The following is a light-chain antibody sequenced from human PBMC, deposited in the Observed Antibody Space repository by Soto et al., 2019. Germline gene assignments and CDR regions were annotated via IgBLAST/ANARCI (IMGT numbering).Light chain of an antibody. V-gene: IGKV2-30*01. J-gene: IGKJ2*01. CDR2: KVS. CDR1: QSLVKSDGNTY. Sequence: DVVMTQSPLSLPVTLGQPASISCRSTQSLVKSDGNTYLTWFQQRPGQSPRRLIYKVSNRDSGVPDRFSGSGSGADFTLKISSVEGEDVGVYYCMQGSHWPFTFGQGTKLEIK. CDR3: MQGSHWPFT.